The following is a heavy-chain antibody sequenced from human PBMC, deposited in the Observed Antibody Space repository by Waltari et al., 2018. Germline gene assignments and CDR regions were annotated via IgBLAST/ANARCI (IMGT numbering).Heavy chain of an antibody. CDR2: LYSAGHT. Sequence: EVQLVESGGGLIQPGGSMRLSCAASGLTIRDNYMAWLRPAPGKGLGWVSVLYSAGHTYYADSVKGRFTISRDSSKNTLYLQMNSLRTEDTAVYYCARDLVHYFDYWGQGTLVTVSS. CDR3: ARDLVHYFDY. D-gene: IGHD3-16*01. CDR1: GLTIRDNY. V-gene: IGHV3-53*01. J-gene: IGHJ4*02.